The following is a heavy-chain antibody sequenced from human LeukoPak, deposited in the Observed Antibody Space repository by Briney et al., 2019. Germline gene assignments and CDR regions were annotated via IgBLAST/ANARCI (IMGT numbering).Heavy chain of an antibody. CDR1: GYTFTGYY. D-gene: IGHD3-10*01. V-gene: IGHV1-2*02. J-gene: IGHJ5*02. CDR2: INPNSGGT. Sequence: GASVKVSCKASGYTFTGYYMHWVRQAPGQGLEWMGWINPNSGGTNYAQKFQGRVTMTRDTSISTAYMELSRLRSDDTAVYYCARVPIITMVRGDSWFDPWGQGTLVTVSS. CDR3: ARVPIITMVRGDSWFDP.